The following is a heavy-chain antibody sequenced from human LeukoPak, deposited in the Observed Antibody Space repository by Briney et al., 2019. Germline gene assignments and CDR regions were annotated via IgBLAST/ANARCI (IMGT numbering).Heavy chain of an antibody. J-gene: IGHJ4*02. CDR1: EFTFSSYA. CDR3: ARASRYCSGGSCYGFDY. CDR2: ISYDGSNK. Sequence: GGSLRLSCAASEFTFSSYAMTWVRQAPGKGLEWVAVISYDGSNKYYADSVKGRFTISRDNSKNTLYLQMNSLRAEDTAVYYCARASRYCSGGSCYGFDYWGQGTLVTVSS. V-gene: IGHV3-30*01. D-gene: IGHD2-15*01.